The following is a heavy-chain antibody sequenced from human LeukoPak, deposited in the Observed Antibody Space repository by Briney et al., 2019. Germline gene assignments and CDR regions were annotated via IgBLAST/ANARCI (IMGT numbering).Heavy chain of an antibody. J-gene: IGHJ4*02. CDR3: ARTDGYSTVTASLGY. D-gene: IGHD4-17*01. Sequence: GGSLRLSCAASGFTFSSYAMHWVRQAPGKGLEWVAVIPYDGSNKYYADSVKGRFTISRDNSKNTLYLQMNSLRAEDTAVYYCARTDGYSTVTASLGYWGQGTLVTVSS. CDR1: GFTFSSYA. CDR2: IPYDGSNK. V-gene: IGHV3-30*04.